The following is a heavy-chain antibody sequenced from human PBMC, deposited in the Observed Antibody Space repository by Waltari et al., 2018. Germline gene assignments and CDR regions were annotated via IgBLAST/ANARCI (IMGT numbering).Heavy chain of an antibody. J-gene: IGHJ5*02. Sequence: QLQLQESGPGLVKSSETLSLTCSVSGGSITNIHYYWGWIRQPPGKGLEWIGSIYYSGWTYENSSRKSRVTMSIDTSKNQFSLKLASMTAADTAVYYCARDVVTMVRGVIIGGGNFDPWGQGTLVTVAS. CDR1: GGSITNIHYY. CDR3: ARDVVTMVRGVIIGGGNFDP. V-gene: IGHV4-39*07. CDR2: IYYSGWT. D-gene: IGHD3-10*01.